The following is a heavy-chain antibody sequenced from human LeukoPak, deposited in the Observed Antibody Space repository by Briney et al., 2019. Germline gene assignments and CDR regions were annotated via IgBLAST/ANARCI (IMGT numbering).Heavy chain of an antibody. CDR1: GYSFTSYW. V-gene: IGHV5-51*01. CDR3: ARTYYYGSGSYYSDY. CDR2: IYPGDSDT. J-gene: IGHJ4*02. D-gene: IGHD3-10*01. Sequence: GESLKISCKGSGYSFTSYWIGWVRQMPGKGLEWMGIIYPGDSDTRYSPSFQGQVTISADKSISTAYLQWSSLKASDTAMYYCARTYYYGSGSYYSDYWGQGTLVTVSS.